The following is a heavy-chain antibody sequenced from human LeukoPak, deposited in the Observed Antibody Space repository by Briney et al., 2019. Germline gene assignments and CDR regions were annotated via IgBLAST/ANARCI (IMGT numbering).Heavy chain of an antibody. J-gene: IGHJ4*02. CDR1: GFTFSSYG. D-gene: IGHD6-13*01. V-gene: IGHV3-30*18. CDR2: ISYDGSNK. Sequence: GGSLRLSCAASGFTFSSYGMHWVRQAPGKGLEWVAVISYDGSNKYYADSVKGRFTIFRDNSKNTLYLQMNSLRAEDTAVYYCAKDSSSGGFDYWGQGTLVTVSS. CDR3: AKDSSSGGFDY.